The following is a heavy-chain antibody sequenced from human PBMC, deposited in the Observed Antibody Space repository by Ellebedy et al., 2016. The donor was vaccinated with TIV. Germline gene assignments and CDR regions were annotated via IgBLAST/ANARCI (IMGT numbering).Heavy chain of an antibody. J-gene: IGHJ4*02. CDR3: ARDLGDGYNSRRYFDY. Sequence: PGGSLRLSCAASGFTFSRYWMHWVRQAPGTGLVWVSRINSDATSTSYADSVKGRFTISRDNAKNTLYLQMNSLRAEDTAVYYCARDLGDGYNSRRYFDYWGQGTLVTVSS. CDR1: GFTFSRYW. V-gene: IGHV3-74*01. CDR2: INSDATST. D-gene: IGHD5-24*01.